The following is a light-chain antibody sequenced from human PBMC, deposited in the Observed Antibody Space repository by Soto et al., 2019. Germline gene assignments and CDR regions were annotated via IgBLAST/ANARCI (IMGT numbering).Light chain of an antibody. Sequence: QAVVTQPPSASASLGASVTLTCTLSSGYSNYKVDWYQQRPGKGPRFVMRVGTGGIVGSKGDGIPDRFSVLGSGLNRYLTIKNIQEEDESDYHCGAHHGSGSNYVFGTGTKLTVL. CDR2: VGTGGIVG. CDR3: GAHHGSGSNYV. CDR1: SGYSNYK. V-gene: IGLV9-49*01. J-gene: IGLJ1*01.